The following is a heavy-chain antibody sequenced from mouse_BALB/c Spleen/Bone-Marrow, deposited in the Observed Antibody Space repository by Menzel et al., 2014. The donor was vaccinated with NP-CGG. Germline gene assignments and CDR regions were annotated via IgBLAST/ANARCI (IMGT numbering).Heavy chain of an antibody. CDR1: GYTFTSYW. D-gene: IGHD2-14*01. J-gene: IGHJ3*01. CDR3: TIYYRSFAY. V-gene: IGHV1S127*01. Sequence: QVQLQQSVAELVKPGASVKMSCKASGYTFTSYWMHWVKQRPGQGLEWIGVIDPSDSYTSYNQKFKGKATLTVDTSSSTAYMQLSSLTSEDSAVYYCTIYYRSFAYWGQGTLVTVSA. CDR2: IDPSDSYT.